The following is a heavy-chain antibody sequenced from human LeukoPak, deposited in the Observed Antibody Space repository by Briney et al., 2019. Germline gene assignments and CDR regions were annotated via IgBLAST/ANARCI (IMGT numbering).Heavy chain of an antibody. Sequence: ASVKVSCKASGYTFTGYYMHWVRQAPGQGLEWMGWINPNSGGTNYAQKFQGRVTMTRDTSISTAYMELSRLRSDDTAVYYCARGQLERRFATLGAHYWGQGTLVTVSS. CDR1: GYTFTGYY. D-gene: IGHD1-1*01. J-gene: IGHJ4*02. CDR2: INPNSGGT. V-gene: IGHV1-2*02. CDR3: ARGQLERRFATLGAHY.